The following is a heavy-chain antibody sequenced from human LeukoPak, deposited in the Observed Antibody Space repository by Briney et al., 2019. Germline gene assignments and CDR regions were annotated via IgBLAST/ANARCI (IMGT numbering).Heavy chain of an antibody. CDR3: ATVAVIRGVTDFDY. Sequence: PSETLSLTCTVSGGSISSYYWSWIRQPPGKGLEWITFLFYGGSNEYNPSLESRVTISVDTSKNQFSLKLRSVTAADTAVYYCATVAVIRGVTDFDYWGQGTLVTVSS. J-gene: IGHJ4*02. V-gene: IGHV4-59*01. CDR1: GGSISSYY. D-gene: IGHD3-10*01. CDR2: LFYGGSN.